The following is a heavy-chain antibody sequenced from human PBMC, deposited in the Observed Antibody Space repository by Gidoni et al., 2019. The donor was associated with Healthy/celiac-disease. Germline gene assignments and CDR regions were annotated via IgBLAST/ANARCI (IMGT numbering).Heavy chain of an antibody. CDR3: ARHFEWELL. Sequence: QLQLQESGPGLVTPSETLSLTCPVSGGSISSSSYYWGWIRQPPGKGLEWIGSIYYSGSTYYNPSLKSRVTISVDTSKNQFSLKLSSVTAADTAVYYCARHFEWELLWGQGTLVTVSS. J-gene: IGHJ4*02. D-gene: IGHD1-26*01. CDR1: GGSISSSSYY. CDR2: IYYSGST. V-gene: IGHV4-39*01.